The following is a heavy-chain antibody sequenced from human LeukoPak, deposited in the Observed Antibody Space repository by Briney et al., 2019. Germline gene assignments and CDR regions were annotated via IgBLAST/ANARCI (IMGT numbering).Heavy chain of an antibody. Sequence: GGSLRLSCAASGFTFSSYAMHWVRQAPGKGLEWVAVISYDGSNKYYAGSVKGRFTISRDNSKNTLYLQMNSLRAEDTAVYYCARARADYVDYYYMDVWGKGTTVTVSS. CDR3: ARARADYVDYYYMDV. CDR1: GFTFSSYA. J-gene: IGHJ6*03. D-gene: IGHD4-17*01. CDR2: ISYDGSNK. V-gene: IGHV3-30*04.